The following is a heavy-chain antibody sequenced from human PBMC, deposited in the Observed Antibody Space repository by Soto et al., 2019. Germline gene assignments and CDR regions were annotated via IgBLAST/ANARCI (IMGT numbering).Heavy chain of an antibody. CDR1: GGSISSYY. CDR3: GRGREWELGWGAFDI. V-gene: IGHV4-59*01. D-gene: IGHD1-26*01. J-gene: IGHJ3*02. Sequence: SETLSLTCTVSGGSISSYYWSWIRQPPGKGLEWIGYISYSGSTNYNPSLKSRVTISVDTSKNQFSLKLSSVTAADPAVYYCGRGREWELGWGAFDIWGQGTMVTVS. CDR2: ISYSGST.